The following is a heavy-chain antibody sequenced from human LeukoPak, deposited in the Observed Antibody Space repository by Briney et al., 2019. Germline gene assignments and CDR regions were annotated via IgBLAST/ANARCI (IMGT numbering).Heavy chain of an antibody. V-gene: IGHV1-18*01. CDR3: ARDSSTIWGGNDNWFDP. CDR2: ISAYNGNT. D-gene: IGHD2-2*01. CDR1: GYTFTSYG. J-gene: IGHJ5*02. Sequence: ASVKVSCKASGYTFTSYGISWVRQAPGQGLEWMGWISAYNGNTNYAQKLQGRVTMTTDTSTSTAYMELRSPRSDDTAVYYCARDSSTIWGGNDNWFDPWGQGTLVTVSS.